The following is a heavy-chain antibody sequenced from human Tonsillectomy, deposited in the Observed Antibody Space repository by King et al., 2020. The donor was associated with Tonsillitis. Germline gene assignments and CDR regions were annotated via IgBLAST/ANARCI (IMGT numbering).Heavy chain of an antibody. CDR1: EYSFTNYW. D-gene: IGHD6-13*01. CDR3: AGRIVAADFDY. J-gene: IGHJ4*02. CDR2: IYPGDSDT. Sequence: VQLVESGAEVKKPGESLKISCKGSEYSFTNYWIAWVRQMPGKGLEWMGIIYPGDSDTRYSPSFQGQVTISADKSISTAYLQWSSLKASDSAMYYCAGRIVAADFDYWGQGTLVTVSS. V-gene: IGHV5-51*01.